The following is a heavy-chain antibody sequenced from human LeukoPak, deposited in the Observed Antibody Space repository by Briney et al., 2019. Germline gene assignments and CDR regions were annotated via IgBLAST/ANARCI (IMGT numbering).Heavy chain of an antibody. CDR3: ARDKRGYSYGLFDY. CDR1: GFTFSSYG. CDR2: IWYDGSNK. J-gene: IGHJ4*02. D-gene: IGHD5-18*01. Sequence: PGRSLRLSCAASGFTFSSYGMHWVRQAPGKGLEWGAVIWYDGSNKYYADSVKGRFTISRDNSKNTLYLQMNSLRAEDTAVYYCARDKRGYSYGLFDYWGQGTLVTVSS. V-gene: IGHV3-33*01.